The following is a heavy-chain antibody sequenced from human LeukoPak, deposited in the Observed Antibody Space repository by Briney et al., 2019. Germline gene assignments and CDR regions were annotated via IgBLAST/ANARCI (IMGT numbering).Heavy chain of an antibody. J-gene: IGHJ6*03. CDR2: INHSGST. V-gene: IGHV4-34*01. D-gene: IGHD2-2*01. CDR1: GGSFSGYY. CDR3: ARLYCSSTSCRDYYYYYYMDV. Sequence: PSETLSLTCAVYGGSFSGYYWSWIRQPPGKGREWSGEINHSGSTNYNPSLKSRVTISVDTSKNQFSLKLSSVTAADTAVYYCARLYCSSTSCRDYYYYYYMDVWGKGTTVTISS.